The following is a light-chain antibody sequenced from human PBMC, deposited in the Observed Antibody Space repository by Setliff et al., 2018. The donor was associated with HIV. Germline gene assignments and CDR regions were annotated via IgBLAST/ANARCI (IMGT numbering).Light chain of an antibody. J-gene: IGLJ1*01. CDR3: AAWDDSLNAFYV. CDR2: SNN. V-gene: IGLV1-44*01. CDR1: SSNIGSNT. Sequence: QSVLTQPPSASGTPGQRVTISCSGSSSNIGSNTVNWYQQLPGTAPKLLIYSNNQWPSGVPDRFSGSKSGTSASLAISGLQSDDEADYYCAAWDDSLNAFYVFGTGTKVTVL.